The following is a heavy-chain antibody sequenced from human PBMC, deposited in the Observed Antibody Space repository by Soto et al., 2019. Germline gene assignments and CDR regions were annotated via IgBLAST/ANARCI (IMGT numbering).Heavy chain of an antibody. CDR2: IIPIFGTA. D-gene: IGHD6-19*01. V-gene: IGHV1-69*13. CDR1: GGTFSSYA. J-gene: IGHJ3*02. Sequence: SVKVSCKASGGTFSSYAISWVRQAPGQGLEWMGGIIPIFGTANYAQKFQGRVTITADESTSTAYMELSSLRSGDTAVYYCARDRKIAVAGYDAFDIWGQGTMVTVSS. CDR3: ARDRKIAVAGYDAFDI.